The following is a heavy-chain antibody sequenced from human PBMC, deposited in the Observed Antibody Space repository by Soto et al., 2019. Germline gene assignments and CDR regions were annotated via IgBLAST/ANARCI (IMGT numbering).Heavy chain of an antibody. J-gene: IGHJ6*02. V-gene: IGHV5-51*01. Sequence: GESLKISCKGSGYSFSNNWIGWVRQMPGKGLEWMGIIYPGDSDTRYTPSFQGQVTFSADRSISTAYLQWSSLKASDTAMYYCARLNGIAVAGTDYYYGMDVWGQGTTVTVSS. D-gene: IGHD6-19*01. CDR3: ARLNGIAVAGTDYYYGMDV. CDR2: IYPGDSDT. CDR1: GYSFSNNW.